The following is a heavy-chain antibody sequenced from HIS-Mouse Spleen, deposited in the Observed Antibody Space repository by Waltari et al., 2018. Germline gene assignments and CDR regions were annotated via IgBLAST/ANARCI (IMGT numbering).Heavy chain of an antibody. CDR3: ARFPIAAAGTSDY. CDR2: INQSGST. V-gene: IGHV4-34*01. CDR1: GGSFSGYY. Sequence: QVQLQQWGAGLLKPSETLSLTCAVYGGSFSGYYWSWIRQPPGKGLEWIGEINQSGSTHYNPSLKSRVTISVDTSKNQFSLKLSSVTAADTAVYYCARFPIAAAGTSDYWGQGTLVTVSS. J-gene: IGHJ4*02. D-gene: IGHD6-13*01.